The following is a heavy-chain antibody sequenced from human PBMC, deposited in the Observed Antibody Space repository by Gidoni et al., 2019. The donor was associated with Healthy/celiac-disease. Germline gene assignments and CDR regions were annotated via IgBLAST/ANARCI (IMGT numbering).Heavy chain of an antibody. Sequence: EVQLVESGGGLVQPGGSLRLSCAASGFTFSSYSMNWVRQAPGKGLEWVSYISSSSRTIYYADSVKGRFTISRDNAKNSLYLQMNSLRAEDTAVYYCAREHYYDSSGYYYVEYAFDIWGQGTMVTVSS. CDR1: GFTFSSYS. CDR2: ISSSSRTI. CDR3: AREHYYDSSGYYYVEYAFDI. J-gene: IGHJ3*02. D-gene: IGHD3-22*01. V-gene: IGHV3-48*01.